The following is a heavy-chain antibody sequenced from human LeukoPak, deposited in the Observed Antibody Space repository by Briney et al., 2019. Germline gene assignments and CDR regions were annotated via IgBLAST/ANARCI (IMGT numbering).Heavy chain of an antibody. CDR3: ARGGDVLRFLEWSGNNWFDP. CDR1: GFTFSSYW. Sequence: GGSLGLSCAASGFTFSSYWMSWVRQAPGKGLEWVANIKEDGSEKYYVDSVKGRFTISRDNAKNSLYLQMNSLRAEDTAVYYCARGGDVLRFLEWSGNNWFDPWGQGTLVTVSA. CDR2: IKEDGSEK. J-gene: IGHJ5*02. V-gene: IGHV3-7*04. D-gene: IGHD3-3*01.